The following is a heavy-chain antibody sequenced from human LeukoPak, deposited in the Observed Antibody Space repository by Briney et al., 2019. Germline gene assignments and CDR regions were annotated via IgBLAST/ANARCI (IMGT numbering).Heavy chain of an antibody. CDR2: IYYGGST. CDR1: GGSVSSGSYY. D-gene: IGHD3-3*01. J-gene: IGHJ6*03. V-gene: IGHV4-61*01. Sequence: SETLPLTCTVSGGSVSSGSYYWSWIRQPPGKGLEWIGYIYYGGSTNYNPSLKSRVTISVDTSKNQFSLKLSSVTAADTAVYYCARAASDFWSGYYYYMDVWGKGTTVTVSS. CDR3: ARAASDFWSGYYYYMDV.